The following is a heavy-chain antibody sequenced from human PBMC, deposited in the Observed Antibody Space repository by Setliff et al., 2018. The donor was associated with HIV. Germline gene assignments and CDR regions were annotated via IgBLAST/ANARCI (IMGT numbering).Heavy chain of an antibody. V-gene: IGHV4-39*01. CDR3: ARVTIPWGFNYYYMDV. D-gene: IGHD3-10*01. CDR1: GGSISSSSYY. Sequence: SETLSLTCTVSGGSISSSSYYWGWIRQPPGKGLEWIGSINYSGNTYYKSSLKSRVTISVDTSKNQFSLKLSSVTAADTAVYYCARVTIPWGFNYYYMDVWGKGTTVTVSS. CDR2: INYSGNT. J-gene: IGHJ6*03.